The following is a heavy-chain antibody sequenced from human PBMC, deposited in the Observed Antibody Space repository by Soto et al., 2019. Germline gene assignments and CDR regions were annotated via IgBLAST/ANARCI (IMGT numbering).Heavy chain of an antibody. D-gene: IGHD2-15*01. CDR2: MNPNSGNT. J-gene: IGHJ6*03. CDR1: GYTFTSYD. CDR3: ARFYCSGGSCYSFYSYYYYMDV. Sequence: QVQLVQSGAEVKKPGASVKVSCKASGYTFTSYDINWVRQATGQGLEWMGWMNPNSGNTGYAQKFRGRVTMTRNTSISTAYMELSSLRSEDTAVYYCARFYCSGGSCYSFYSYYYYMDVWGKGTTVTVSS. V-gene: IGHV1-8*01.